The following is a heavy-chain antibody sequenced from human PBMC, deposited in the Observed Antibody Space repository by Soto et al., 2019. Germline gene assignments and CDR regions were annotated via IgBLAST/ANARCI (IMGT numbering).Heavy chain of an antibody. D-gene: IGHD4-17*01. CDR2: ISRGGNT. CDR3: ARDVGTTTYYDC. J-gene: IGHJ4*02. Sequence: GGSLRLSCAASGFTVSSNYMSWVRQAPGKGLEWVSVISRGGNTHYADSVKGRFTISRDDSKNTVYLQMNSLRAEDTAVYYCARDVGTTTYYDCWGQGTLVTVSS. CDR1: GFTVSSNY. V-gene: IGHV3-66*01.